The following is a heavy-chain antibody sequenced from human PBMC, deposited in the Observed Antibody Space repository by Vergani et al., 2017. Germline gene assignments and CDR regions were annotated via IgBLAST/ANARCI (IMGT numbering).Heavy chain of an antibody. CDR1: GGSFSGYY. D-gene: IGHD2-2*01. CDR3: ARSYCSATRCYSSIAFDL. J-gene: IGHJ3*01. CDR2: IYDTGST. Sequence: QVQLQQWGAGLLKPSETLSLTCAVYGGSFSGYYWSWIRQPPGKGLEWIGYIYDTGSTYYNPSLESRIFISIDTSENQFSLNLSSVTAADTAVYYCARSYCSATRCYSSIAFDLWGQGTQVTISS. V-gene: IGHV4-34*01.